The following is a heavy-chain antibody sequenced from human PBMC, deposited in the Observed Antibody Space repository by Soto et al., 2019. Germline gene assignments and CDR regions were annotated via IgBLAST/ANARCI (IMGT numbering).Heavy chain of an antibody. CDR1: GFTVSNNY. J-gene: IGHJ4*02. D-gene: IGHD5-18*01. CDR3: ARGYSYTQPVFDY. V-gene: IGHV3-53*01. CDR2: IYSSGST. Sequence: PGGSLRLSCAASGFTVSNNYMTWVRQAPGKGLEWVSFIYSSGSTYYADSVKGRFTISRDNFKNTLYLQMNSLRAEETAVYYCARGYSYTQPVFDYWGLGTLVTVSS.